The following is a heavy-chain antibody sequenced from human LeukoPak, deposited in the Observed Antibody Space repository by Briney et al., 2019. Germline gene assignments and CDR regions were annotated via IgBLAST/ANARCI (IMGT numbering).Heavy chain of an antibody. J-gene: IGHJ4*02. D-gene: IGHD6-19*01. Sequence: GGSLRLSCAASGFTFSDYYMSWIRQAPGKGLEWVSYISSSGSTIYYADSVKGRFTISRDNAKNTLYLQMNSLRAEDTAVYYCAKVSSGWYLGFDYWGQGTLVTVSS. CDR3: AKVSSGWYLGFDY. CDR2: ISSSGSTI. CDR1: GFTFSDYY. V-gene: IGHV3-11*04.